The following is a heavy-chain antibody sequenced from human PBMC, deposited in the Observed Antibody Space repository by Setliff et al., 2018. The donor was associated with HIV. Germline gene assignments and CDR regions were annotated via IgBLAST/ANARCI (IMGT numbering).Heavy chain of an antibody. V-gene: IGHV4-4*08. CDR3: ARDRRGYYYGSGSCYMDV. CDR2: IYTSGIT. Sequence: SETLSLTCTVSGGSISSYYWSWIRQPPGKGLEWIGYIYTSGITDYNPSLKSRVTISGDTSKNQFSLKLSSVTAADTAVYYCARDRRGYYYGSGSCYMDVWGTGTTVT. J-gene: IGHJ6*03. CDR1: GGSISSYY. D-gene: IGHD3-10*01.